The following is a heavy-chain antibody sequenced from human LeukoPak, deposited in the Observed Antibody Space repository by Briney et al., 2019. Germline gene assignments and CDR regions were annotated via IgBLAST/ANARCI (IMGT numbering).Heavy chain of an antibody. J-gene: IGHJ6*03. V-gene: IGHV1-18*01. CDR1: GYTFTGYG. CDR3: ARRSSTPPYYMDV. CDR2: ISAYNGNT. D-gene: IGHD2-2*01. Sequence: ASVKVSCKASGYTFTGYGISWVRQAPGQGLECMGWISAYNGNTNYAQKLQGRVTMTTDTSTRTAYMELRSLRSDDTAVYYCARRSSTPPYYMDVWGKGTTVTVSS.